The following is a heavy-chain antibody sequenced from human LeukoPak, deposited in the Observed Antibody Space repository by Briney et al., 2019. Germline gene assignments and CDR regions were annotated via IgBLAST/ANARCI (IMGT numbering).Heavy chain of an antibody. CDR3: ARDVDGYNALDY. J-gene: IGHJ4*02. Sequence: SETLSLTGTVSGGSISSYYWSWIRQPPGKGLEWIGYIYYSGSTNYNPSLKSRVTISVDTSKNQFSLKLSSVTAADTAVYYCARDVDGYNALDYWGQGTLVTVSS. CDR1: GGSISSYY. D-gene: IGHD5-24*01. V-gene: IGHV4-59*01. CDR2: IYYSGST.